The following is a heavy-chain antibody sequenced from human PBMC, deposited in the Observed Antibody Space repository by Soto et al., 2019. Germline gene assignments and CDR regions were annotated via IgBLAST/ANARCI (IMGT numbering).Heavy chain of an antibody. CDR1: GGSITSGGYY. J-gene: IGHJ3*02. Sequence: QVQLQESGPGLVKPSQTLSLTCTVSGGSITSGGYYWTWIRQHPGKGLEWIGSIYSSGTPYYNPFLKSRVTTSLDTSHNQFSLKLSSVTAADTAVYYCATSQGYYDILTGLRSYAFDIWGQGTMVTVSS. D-gene: IGHD3-9*01. V-gene: IGHV4-31*03. CDR2: IYSSGTP. CDR3: ATSQGYYDILTGLRSYAFDI.